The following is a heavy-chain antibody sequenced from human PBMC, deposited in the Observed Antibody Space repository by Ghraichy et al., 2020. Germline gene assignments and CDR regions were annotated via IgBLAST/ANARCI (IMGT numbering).Heavy chain of an antibody. CDR2: ISGSGGST. D-gene: IGHD2-2*01. J-gene: IGHJ6*02. CDR3: AWVPAAIVGGDPLDYYYYGMDV. Sequence: GESLNISCAASGFTFSSYAMSWVRQAPGKGLEWVSAISGSGGSTYYADSVKGRFTISRDNSKNTLYLQMNSLRAEDTAVYYCAWVPAAIVGGDPLDYYYYGMDVWGQGTTVTVSS. V-gene: IGHV3-23*01. CDR1: GFTFSSYA.